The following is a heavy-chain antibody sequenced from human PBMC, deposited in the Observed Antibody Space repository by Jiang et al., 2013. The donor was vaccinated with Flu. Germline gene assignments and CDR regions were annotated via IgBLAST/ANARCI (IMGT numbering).Heavy chain of an antibody. CDR3: ASIAAPRDQLFYYGMDV. V-gene: IGHV1-69*04. CDR2: IIPILGIA. D-gene: IGHD6-6*01. CDR1: GGTFSSYA. J-gene: IGHJ6*04. Sequence: EVKKPGSSVKVSCKASGGTFSSYAISWVRQAPGQGLEWMGRIIPILGIANYAQKFQGRVTITADKSTSTAYMELSSLRSEDTAVYYCASIAAPRDQLFYYGMDVWGKGTTVTVSS.